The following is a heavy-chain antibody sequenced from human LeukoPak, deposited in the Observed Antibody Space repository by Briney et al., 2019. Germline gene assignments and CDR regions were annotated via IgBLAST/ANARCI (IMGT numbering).Heavy chain of an antibody. V-gene: IGHV3-30*18. CDR1: GFTFSSYG. CDR3: AKDQELWPPLYGMDV. CDR2: ISYDGSNK. Sequence: GGSLRLSCAASGFTFSSYGMHWVRQAPGKGLEWVAVISYDGSNKYYADSVKGRFTISRDNSKNTLYLQMNSLRAEDTAVYYCAKDQELWPPLYGMDVWGQGTTVTVSS. D-gene: IGHD5-18*01. J-gene: IGHJ6*02.